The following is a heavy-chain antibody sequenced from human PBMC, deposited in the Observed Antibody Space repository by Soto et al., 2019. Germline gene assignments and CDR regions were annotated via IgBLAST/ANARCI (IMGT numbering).Heavy chain of an antibody. D-gene: IGHD3-10*01. J-gene: IGHJ4*02. V-gene: IGHV3-33*01. Sequence: QVQLLESGGGVVQPGGSLRLSCAASGFTFRNHGMHWVRQAPGKGLEWLTVIWYDGSKDYYVDSVKGRFTISRDNSKNMLYLQMNSLRVEDTAVYHCARDNGFGSGSRWGYFDFWGQGILVTVSS. CDR3: ARDNGFGSGSRWGYFDF. CDR2: IWYDGSKD. CDR1: GFTFRNHG.